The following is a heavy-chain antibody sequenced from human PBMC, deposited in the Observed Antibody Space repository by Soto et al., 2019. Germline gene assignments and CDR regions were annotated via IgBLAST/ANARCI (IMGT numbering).Heavy chain of an antibody. CDR1: GFTFSSYA. D-gene: IGHD6-19*01. Sequence: EVQLVESGGGWVQPGGSLRLSCAASGFTFSSYAMHWVRQAPGKGLEYVSAISSNGGSTYYANSVKGRFTISRNNSKNTLYLQMGSRRAEDMAVYYCARVASGGVYWGQGTLVTVSS. J-gene: IGHJ4*02. CDR3: ARVASGGVY. V-gene: IGHV3-64*01. CDR2: ISSNGGST.